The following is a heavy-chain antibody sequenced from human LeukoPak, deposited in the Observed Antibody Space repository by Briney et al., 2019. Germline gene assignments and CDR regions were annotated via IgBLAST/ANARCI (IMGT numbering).Heavy chain of an antibody. D-gene: IGHD6-13*01. V-gene: IGHV3-23*01. CDR1: GFTFSSYA. Sequence: GGSLRLSCAASGFTFSSYAMSWVRQAPGKGLEWVSAISGRDDSTYYADSVKGRFTFSRDNSKNTLYLQMNSLRAEDTAVYYCAKSGTRSSWSPRVKTYLDYWGQGTLVTVSS. J-gene: IGHJ4*02. CDR2: ISGRDDST. CDR3: AKSGTRSSWSPRVKTYLDY.